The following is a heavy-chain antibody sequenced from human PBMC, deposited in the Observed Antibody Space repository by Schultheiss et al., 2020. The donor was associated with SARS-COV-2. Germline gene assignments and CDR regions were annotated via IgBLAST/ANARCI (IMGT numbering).Heavy chain of an antibody. Sequence: GGSLRLSCAASGFTFSSYGIHWVRQAPGKGLEWVAVIWYDGSNKYYADSVKGRFTISRDNSKNTLYLQMNSLRAEDTAVYYCARDSRIAARASYNWFDPWGQGTLVTVSS. V-gene: IGHV3-33*01. J-gene: IGHJ5*02. CDR1: GFTFSSYG. D-gene: IGHD6-6*01. CDR2: IWYDGSNK. CDR3: ARDSRIAARASYNWFDP.